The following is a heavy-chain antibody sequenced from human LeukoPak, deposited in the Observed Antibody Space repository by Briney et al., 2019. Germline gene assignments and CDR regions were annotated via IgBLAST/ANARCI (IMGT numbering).Heavy chain of an antibody. CDR2: VSDDGSNK. CDR3: AKDGPYTSSFDY. V-gene: IGHV3-30*18. CDR1: GFIFSSYG. D-gene: IGHD6-13*01. Sequence: GGSLRLSCAGAGFIFSSYGMHWGRQAPGKGLEWVEVVSDDGSNKYYADSVKGRFTISRDNSKNTLYLQMNSLRGEDTAVYYCAKDGPYTSSFDYWGQGTLVTVSS. J-gene: IGHJ4*02.